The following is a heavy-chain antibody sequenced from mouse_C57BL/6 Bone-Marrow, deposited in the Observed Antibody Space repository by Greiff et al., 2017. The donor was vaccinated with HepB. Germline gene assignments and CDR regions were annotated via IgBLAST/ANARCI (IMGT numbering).Heavy chain of an antibody. J-gene: IGHJ2*01. Sequence: QVQLQQSGPELVKPGASVKISCKASGYAFSSSWMHWVKQRPGKGLEWIGRIYPGDGDTNYNGKFKGKATLTADKSSSTAYMQLSSLTSEDSAVYFCARSYDGYYGYWGQGTTLTVSS. CDR2: IYPGDGDT. CDR1: GYAFSSSW. V-gene: IGHV1-82*01. CDR3: ARSYDGYYGY. D-gene: IGHD2-3*01.